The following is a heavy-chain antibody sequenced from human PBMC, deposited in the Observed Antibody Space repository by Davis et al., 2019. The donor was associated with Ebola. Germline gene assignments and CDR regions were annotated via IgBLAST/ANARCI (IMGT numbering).Heavy chain of an antibody. CDR2: INTNTGNP. CDR1: GYTFASYA. D-gene: IGHD6-19*01. CDR3: ARGRQGIAVADSRWFDP. J-gene: IGHJ5*02. V-gene: IGHV7-4-1*02. Sequence: ASVTVSCQASGYTFASYAMNWVRQAPGQGLEWMGWINTNTGNPTYAQGFTGRFVFSLDTSVSTAYLQISSLKAEDTAVYYCARGRQGIAVADSRWFDPWGQGTLVTVSS.